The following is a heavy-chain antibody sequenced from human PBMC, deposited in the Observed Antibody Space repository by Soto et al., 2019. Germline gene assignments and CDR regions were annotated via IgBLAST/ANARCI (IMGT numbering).Heavy chain of an antibody. V-gene: IGHV1-18*04. CDR2: ISAYNGNT. Sequence: GASVKVSCKASGYTFTSYGISWVRQAPGQGLEWMGWISAYNGNTNYAQKLQGRVTMTTDTSTSTAYMELRSLRSDDTAVYYCARDLPPWELMTAGMDVWGQGTTVTVSS. D-gene: IGHD1-26*01. CDR1: GYTFTSYG. CDR3: ARDLPPWELMTAGMDV. J-gene: IGHJ6*02.